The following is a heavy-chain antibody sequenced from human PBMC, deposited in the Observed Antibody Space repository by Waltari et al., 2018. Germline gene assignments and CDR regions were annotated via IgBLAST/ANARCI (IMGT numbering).Heavy chain of an antibody. D-gene: IGHD3-10*01. J-gene: IGHJ6*02. CDR1: A. CDR2: IIPIFGTA. CDR3: ARPAGRGVIDYYYYGMDV. V-gene: IGHV1-69*01. Sequence: AISWVRQAPGQGLEWMGGIIPIFGTANYAQKFQGRVTITADESTSTAYMELSSLRSEDTAVYYCARPAGRGVIDYYYYGMDVWGQGTTVTVSS.